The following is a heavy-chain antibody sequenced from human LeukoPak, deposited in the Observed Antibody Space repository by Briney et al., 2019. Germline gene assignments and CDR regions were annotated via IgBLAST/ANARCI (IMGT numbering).Heavy chain of an antibody. V-gene: IGHV1-69*13. CDR3: ARVVSSGPRNYYYYMDV. CDR1: GGTFSSYA. CDR2: IIPIFGTA. D-gene: IGHD6-19*01. Sequence: GASVKVSCKASGGTFSSYAISWVRQPPGQGLEWMGGIIPIFGTANYAQKFQGRVTITADESTSTAYMELSSLRSEDTAVYYCARVVSSGPRNYYYYMDVWGKGTTVTISS. J-gene: IGHJ6*03.